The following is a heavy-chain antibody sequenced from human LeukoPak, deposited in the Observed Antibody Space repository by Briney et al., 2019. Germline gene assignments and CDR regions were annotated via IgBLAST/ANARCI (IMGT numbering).Heavy chain of an antibody. J-gene: IGHJ6*02. D-gene: IGHD6-13*01. Sequence: ASETLSLTCTVSGGSISSYYWSWIRQPPGKGLERIGYIYYSGSTNYNPSLKSRVTISVDTSKNQFSLKLSSVTAADTAVYYCARVLVGRAAAGTDYYYGMDVWGQGTTVTVSS. CDR1: GGSISSYY. V-gene: IGHV4-59*01. CDR2: IYYSGST. CDR3: ARVLVGRAAAGTDYYYGMDV.